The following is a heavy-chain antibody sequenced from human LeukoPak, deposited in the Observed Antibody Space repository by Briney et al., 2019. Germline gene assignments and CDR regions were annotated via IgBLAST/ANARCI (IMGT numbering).Heavy chain of an antibody. CDR2: ISAYNGHP. J-gene: IGHJ6*03. D-gene: IGHD1-1*01. V-gene: IGHV1-18*01. CDR3: ARGYKAPGYHYYYMDV. Sequence: ASVKVSCKASGYTFTSYGISWVRQAPGQGLEWMGWISAYNGHPNYAQKLQGRVTMTTDTSTSTVYMELRSLRSDDTAVYYCARGYKAPGYHYYYMDVWGKGTTVTVSS. CDR1: GYTFTSYG.